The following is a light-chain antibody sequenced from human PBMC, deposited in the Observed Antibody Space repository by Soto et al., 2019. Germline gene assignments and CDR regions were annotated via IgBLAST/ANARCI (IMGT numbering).Light chain of an antibody. CDR1: QSVSSY. J-gene: IGKJ5*01. CDR3: QQRSNWPPAIT. V-gene: IGKV3-11*01. CDR2: DAS. Sequence: EIVLTQSPATLSLSPGERATLSCRASQSVSSYLAWYQQKPGQAPRLLIYDASNRATGIPARFSGSGSGTEFTLTISSLEPEDFAVYYCQQRSNWPPAITSGKGTRLEIK.